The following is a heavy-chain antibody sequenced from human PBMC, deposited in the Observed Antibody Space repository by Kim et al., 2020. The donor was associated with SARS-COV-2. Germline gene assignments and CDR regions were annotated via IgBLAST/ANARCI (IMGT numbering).Heavy chain of an antibody. V-gene: IGHV3-7*01. Sequence: GGSLRLSCAASGFTISRSWMSWVRQAPGKGLEWVANIKQDGSEKLYVDSLEGRVTISRDNAKNSLFLQMDSLRVEDTAVYYCATIKSGAAAFEIWGQGTMVTVSS. CDR1: GFTISRSW. D-gene: IGHD3-10*01. J-gene: IGHJ3*02. CDR2: IKQDGSEK. CDR3: ATIKSGAAAFEI.